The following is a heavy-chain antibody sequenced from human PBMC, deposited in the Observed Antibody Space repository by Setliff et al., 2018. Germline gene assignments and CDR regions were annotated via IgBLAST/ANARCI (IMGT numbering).Heavy chain of an antibody. CDR2: IYVTEST. V-gene: IGHV4-4*07. Sequence: SETLSLTCTVSGDSISNYYWNWIRQPAGKGLEWIGRIYVTESTKYNPSLTSRVTISVDTSKNQFSLILRSVTAADTAVYYCASQRLARYFDNWGQGTLVTVSS. CDR3: ASQRLARYFDN. CDR1: GDSISNYY. J-gene: IGHJ4*02. D-gene: IGHD2-21*01.